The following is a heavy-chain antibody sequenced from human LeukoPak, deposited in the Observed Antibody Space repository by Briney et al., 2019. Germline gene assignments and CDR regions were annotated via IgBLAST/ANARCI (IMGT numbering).Heavy chain of an antibody. CDR1: GFTFSTYA. CDR2: IRGSGGNT. J-gene: IGHJ4*02. Sequence: GGSLRLSCAASGFTFSTYAMTWVRQAPGKGLEWVSVIRGSGGNTYYADSVKGRFTISRDNSKNTLYLQMNSLRAEDTAVYYCAKDLYGDYGGIDYWGQGTLVTVSS. V-gene: IGHV3-23*01. D-gene: IGHD4-17*01. CDR3: AKDLYGDYGGIDY.